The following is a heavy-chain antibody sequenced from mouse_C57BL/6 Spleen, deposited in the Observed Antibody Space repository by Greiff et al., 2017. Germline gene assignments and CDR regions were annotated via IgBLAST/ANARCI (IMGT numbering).Heavy chain of an antibody. CDR2: IDPSDSYT. J-gene: IGHJ3*01. V-gene: IGHV1-69*01. CDR1: GYTFTSYW. CDR3: ARGGAQAGPFAY. D-gene: IGHD3-2*02. Sequence: VQLQQPGAELVMPGASVKLSCKASGYTFTSYWMHWVKQRPGQGLEWIGEIDPSDSYTNYNQKFKGKSTLTVDKSSSTAYMQRSSLTSEDSAVYYCARGGAQAGPFAYWGQGTLVTVSA.